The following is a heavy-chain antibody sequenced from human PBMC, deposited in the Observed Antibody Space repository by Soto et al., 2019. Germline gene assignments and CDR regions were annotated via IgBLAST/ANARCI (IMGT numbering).Heavy chain of an antibody. Sequence: SETLSLTCSVSGGSISSGGYYWSWIRQHPGKGLEWIGYIYYSGSTYYNPSLKSRVTISVDTSKNQFSLKLSSVTAADTAVYYCARDGDSSGYHYYYGMDVWGQGTTVTVSS. J-gene: IGHJ6*02. CDR1: GGSISSGGYY. D-gene: IGHD6-25*01. V-gene: IGHV4-31*03. CDR2: IYYSGST. CDR3: ARDGDSSGYHYYYGMDV.